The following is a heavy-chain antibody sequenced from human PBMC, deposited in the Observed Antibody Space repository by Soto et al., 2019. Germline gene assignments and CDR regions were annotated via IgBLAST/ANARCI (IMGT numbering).Heavy chain of an antibody. CDR2: IYHSGST. J-gene: IGHJ6*02. CDR1: GGSISSSNW. CDR3: ARVSGSYYYGMDV. D-gene: IGHD3-10*01. V-gene: IGHV4-4*02. Sequence: QVQLPESGPGLVKPSGTLSLTCAVSGGSISSSNWWSWVRQPPGKGLEWIGEIYHSGSTNYNPSLKSRVTISVDKSNNQFSLTLSSLTAADTAVYYCARVSGSYYYGMDVWGQGTTVTVSS.